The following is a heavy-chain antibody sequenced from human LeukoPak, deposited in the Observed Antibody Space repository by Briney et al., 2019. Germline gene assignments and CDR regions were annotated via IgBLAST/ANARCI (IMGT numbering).Heavy chain of an antibody. Sequence: ASVKVSCKVSGYTLTELSMHWVRQAPGKGLEWMGGFDPEDGETIYAQKFQGRVTMTEDTSTDTAYMELSSLRSEDTAVYYCATAIRRGFIFDYWGQGTLVTVSS. CDR3: ATAIRRGFIFDY. D-gene: IGHD3-10*01. V-gene: IGHV1-24*01. CDR1: GYTLTELS. CDR2: FDPEDGET. J-gene: IGHJ4*02.